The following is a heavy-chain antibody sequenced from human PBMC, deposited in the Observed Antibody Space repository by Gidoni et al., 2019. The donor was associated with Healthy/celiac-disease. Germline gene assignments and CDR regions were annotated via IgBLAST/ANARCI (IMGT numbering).Heavy chain of an antibody. CDR2: IIPGIVTA. CDR3: ARDPSGDYVIKNWFDP. CDR1: GAPFSSYA. V-gene: IGHV1-69*01. J-gene: IGHJ5*02. Sequence: QVQLVQSGAEVKKPGSSVKVSCKASGAPFSSYAISWVRQAPGQGLGWLGGIIPGIVTANYAQKFQGRVTITADESTSTAYMELSSLRSEDTAVYYCARDPSGDYVIKNWFDPWGQGTLVTVSS. D-gene: IGHD4-17*01.